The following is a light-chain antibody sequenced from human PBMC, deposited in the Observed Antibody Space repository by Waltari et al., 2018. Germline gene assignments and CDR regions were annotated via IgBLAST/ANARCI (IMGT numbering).Light chain of an antibody. CDR2: GKT. Sequence: QKQPGQPPVIGTQGKTNRPSGVPDRCSGSSSENTASLTINGAQAQDEADYYCNSRDSSGNHRVFGTGTKVTVL. CDR3: NSRDSSGNHRV. J-gene: IGLJ1*01. V-gene: IGLV3-19*01.